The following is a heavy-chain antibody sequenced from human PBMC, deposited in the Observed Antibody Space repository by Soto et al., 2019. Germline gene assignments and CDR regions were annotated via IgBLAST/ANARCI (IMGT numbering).Heavy chain of an antibody. V-gene: IGHV3-30*03. CDR2: ISYDGSQT. J-gene: IGHJ6*02. D-gene: IGHD1-1*01. CDR3: ARDSRPLDQYYYYGMDV. CDR1: GFNFDDYG. Sequence: VHLAESGGGLVQPGGSLRLSCTTSGFNFDDYGMHWVRQVPGKGLEWVAVISYDGSQTYYGDSVKGRFSISRDNSKNILSLQMNSLRGDDSAVYYCARDSRPLDQYYYYGMDVWGQGTTVTVSS.